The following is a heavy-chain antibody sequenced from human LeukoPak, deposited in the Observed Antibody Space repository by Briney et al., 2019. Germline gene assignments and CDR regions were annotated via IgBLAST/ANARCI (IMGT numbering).Heavy chain of an antibody. CDR2: ISAYNGNT. Sequence: ASVKVSCKASGYTFTSYGISWVRQAPGQGLEWMGWISAYNGNTNYAQKLQGRVTMTTDTSTSTAYMELRSLRSDDTAVYYCASEEYNWNTPYGMDVWGQGTTVTVSS. J-gene: IGHJ6*02. CDR1: GYTFTSYG. V-gene: IGHV1-18*01. D-gene: IGHD1-20*01. CDR3: ASEEYNWNTPYGMDV.